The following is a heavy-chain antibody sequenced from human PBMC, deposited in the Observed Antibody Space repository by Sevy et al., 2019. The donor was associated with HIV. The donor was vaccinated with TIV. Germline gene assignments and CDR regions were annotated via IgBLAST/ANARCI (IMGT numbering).Heavy chain of an antibody. Sequence: SETLSLTCTVSGGAITSSNWWSWVRQAPGKGLEWIGEVSLRGNINYNSSLTGRVTLSMDQSENQFSLRLSSVTAADTAIYFCARHMSRPGTRGFDSWGQGILVTVSS. J-gene: IGHJ4*02. CDR1: GGAITSSNW. CDR2: VSLRGNI. CDR3: ARHMSRPGTRGFDS. D-gene: IGHD2-21*01. V-gene: IGHV4-4*02.